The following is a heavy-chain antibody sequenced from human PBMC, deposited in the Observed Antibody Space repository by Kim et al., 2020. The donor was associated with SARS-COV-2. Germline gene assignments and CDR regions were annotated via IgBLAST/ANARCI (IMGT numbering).Heavy chain of an antibody. CDR2: IWYDGSNK. J-gene: IGHJ3*02. CDR1: GFTFSSYG. D-gene: IGHD4-17*01. CDR3: AREWGHYGVAGAFDI. V-gene: IGHV3-33*01. Sequence: GGSLRLSCAASGFTFSSYGMHWVRQAPGKGLEWVAVIWYDGSNKYYADSVKGRFTISRDNSKNTLYLQMNSLRAEDTAVYYCAREWGHYGVAGAFDIWGQGTMVTVSS.